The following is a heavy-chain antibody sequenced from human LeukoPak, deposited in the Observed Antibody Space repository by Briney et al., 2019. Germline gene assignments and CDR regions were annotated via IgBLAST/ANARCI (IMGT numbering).Heavy chain of an antibody. CDR2: ISSSGTTI. CDR3: AKDRRAGSYDY. CDR1: RFTFSDYY. V-gene: IGHV3-11*01. Sequence: GGSLRLSCAASRFTFSDYYMSWIRQAPGKGLEWVSYISSSGTTIYYADSVKGRFTISRDNSKNTLYLQMNSLRAEDTAVYYCAKDRRAGSYDYWGQGTLVTVSS. D-gene: IGHD3-10*01. J-gene: IGHJ4*02.